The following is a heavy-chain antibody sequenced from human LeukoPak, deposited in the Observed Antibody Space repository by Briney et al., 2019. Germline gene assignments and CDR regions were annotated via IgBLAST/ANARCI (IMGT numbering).Heavy chain of an antibody. CDR1: GFTFSSYA. CDR2: ISGSGGST. D-gene: IGHD2-21*02. CDR3: AKGNEPGGDCYSGSDY. V-gene: IGHV3-23*01. Sequence: PGGSLRLSCAASGFTFSSYAMSWVRQAPGKGLEWVSAISGSGGSTYYADSVKGRFTISRDNSKNTLYLQMNSLRAEDTAVCYCAKGNEPGGDCYSGSDYWGQGTLVTVSS. J-gene: IGHJ4*02.